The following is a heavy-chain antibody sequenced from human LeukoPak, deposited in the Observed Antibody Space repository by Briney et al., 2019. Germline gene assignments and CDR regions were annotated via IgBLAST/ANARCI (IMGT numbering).Heavy chain of an antibody. V-gene: IGHV4-34*01. CDR3: ARGRTYYYDTSGYYPSIYYGMDV. Sequence: SETLSLTCAVSGGSFSGYYWYWIRQPPGKGLEWIGEINHGESTNYNPSLKCRATLSVDTSKNQFSLKLTSVTAAETAVYYCARGRTYYYDTSGYYPSIYYGMDVWGQGTTVIVSS. CDR2: INHGEST. CDR1: GGSFSGYY. D-gene: IGHD3-22*01. J-gene: IGHJ6*02.